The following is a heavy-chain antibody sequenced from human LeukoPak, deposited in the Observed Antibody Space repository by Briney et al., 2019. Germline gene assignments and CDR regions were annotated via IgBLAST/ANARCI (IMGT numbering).Heavy chain of an antibody. Sequence: SETLSLTCTVSGGSISSYYWSWIRQPPGKGLEWIGYIYYSGSTNYNPSLKSRVTISVDTSKNQFSLKLSSVTAADTAVYYCARDGRAGSYYYYMDVWGKGTTVTVSS. CDR1: GGSISSYY. CDR2: IYYSGST. CDR3: ARDGRAGSYYYYMDV. V-gene: IGHV4-59*01. D-gene: IGHD6-13*01. J-gene: IGHJ6*03.